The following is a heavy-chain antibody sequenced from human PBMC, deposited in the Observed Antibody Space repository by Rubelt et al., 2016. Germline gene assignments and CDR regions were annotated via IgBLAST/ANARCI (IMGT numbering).Heavy chain of an antibody. CDR1: GGSFSGYY. CDR2: ITPRGNT. J-gene: IGHJ3*02. D-gene: IGHD3-16*01. CDR3: ARVYTGSDI. Sequence: QVQLQQWGAGLLKPSETLSLTCAVYGGSFSGYYWSWSRLSPGKGLEWSAEITPRGNTTSNPSLSLTSRVTISVDTSKNQVSLDLMAVTDADTAGYYCARVYTGSDIRGQGTMVTVSS. V-gene: IGHV4-34*02.